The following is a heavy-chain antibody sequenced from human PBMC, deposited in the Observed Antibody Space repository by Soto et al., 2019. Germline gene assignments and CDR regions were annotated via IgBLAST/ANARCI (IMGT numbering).Heavy chain of an antibody. D-gene: IGHD3-10*01. Sequence: GASVKVSCKASGYTFTGYYMHWVRQAPGQGLEWMGWINPNSGGTNYAQKFQGRVTMTRDTSISTAYMELSRLRSDDTAVYYCARGSLTMVRGSRRWFDPWDQGTLVTVSS. V-gene: IGHV1-2*02. CDR2: INPNSGGT. CDR3: ARGSLTMVRGSRRWFDP. J-gene: IGHJ5*02. CDR1: GYTFTGYY.